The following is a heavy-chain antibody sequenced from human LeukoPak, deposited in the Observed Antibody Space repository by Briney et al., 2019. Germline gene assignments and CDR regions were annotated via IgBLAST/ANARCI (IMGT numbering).Heavy chain of an antibody. V-gene: IGHV3-48*03. Sequence: PGGSLRLSCAASGFTFSSYEMNWVRQAPGKGLEWVSYISSSGSTIYYADSVEGRFTISRDNAKNSLYLQMNSLRAEDTAVYYCAKDPGGGSWGRYYFDYWGQGTLVTVSS. J-gene: IGHJ4*02. CDR1: GFTFSSYE. CDR3: AKDPGGGSWGRYYFDY. CDR2: ISSSGSTI. D-gene: IGHD2-15*01.